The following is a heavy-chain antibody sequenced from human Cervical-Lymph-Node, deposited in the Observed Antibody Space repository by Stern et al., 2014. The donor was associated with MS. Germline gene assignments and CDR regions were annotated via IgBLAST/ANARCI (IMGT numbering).Heavy chain of an antibody. V-gene: IGHV3-9*01. CDR3: AQVMSSSGWDIAWGFGS. D-gene: IGHD2-15*01. CDR1: GFTFDDFA. J-gene: IGHJ4*02. Sequence: EVQLVESGGGLVQPGRSLRLSCAASGFTFDDFAMHWVRQAPGKGLEWVSGISRNCGNLGYADSVKGRFTISRDNAKNSLYLQMNSLRAEDTALYYCAQVMSSSGWDIAWGFGSWGQGTLVTVSS. CDR2: ISRNCGNL.